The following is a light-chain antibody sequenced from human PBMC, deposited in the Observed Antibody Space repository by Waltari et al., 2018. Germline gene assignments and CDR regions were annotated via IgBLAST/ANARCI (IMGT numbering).Light chain of an antibody. CDR1: SLRSYY. V-gene: IGLV3-19*01. CDR2: DKN. CDR3: HSRDASGVAGS. J-gene: IGLJ2*01. Sequence: SSELTQDPAVSVAMGQTVRITCQGDSLRSYYASWYQQRPGQAPILVIYDKNNRPSGGPERFSGSSSHNTGSLTITGAQAEDEASYYCHSRDASGVAGSFGGGTKLTVL.